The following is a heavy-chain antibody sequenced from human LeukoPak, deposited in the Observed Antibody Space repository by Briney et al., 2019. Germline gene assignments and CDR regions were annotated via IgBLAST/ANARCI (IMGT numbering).Heavy chain of an antibody. D-gene: IGHD1-26*01. J-gene: IGHJ4*02. CDR1: GFSFSDYY. CDR3: ARDRSSADY. V-gene: IGHV3-11*04. Sequence: GGALRLSCASSGFSFSDYYMSWLRQAPGKGLEWVSYISSSGSTIYYADSVKGRFTISRDNAKNSLYLQMNSLRAEDTAVYYCARDRSSADYWGQGTLVTVSS. CDR2: ISSSGSTI.